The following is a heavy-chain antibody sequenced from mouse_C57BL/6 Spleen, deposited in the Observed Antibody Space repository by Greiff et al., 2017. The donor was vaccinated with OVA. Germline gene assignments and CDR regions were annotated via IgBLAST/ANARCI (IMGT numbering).Heavy chain of an antibody. CDR3: ARRYGNYLAWFAY. CDR1: GFTFSSYG. V-gene: IGHV5-6*02. Sequence: EVKVVESGGDLVKPGGSLKLSCAASGFTFSSYGMSWVRQTPDKRLEWVATISSGGSYTYYPDSVKGRFTISRDNAKNTLYLQMSSLKSEDTAMYYCARRYGNYLAWFAYWGQGTLVTVSA. J-gene: IGHJ3*01. CDR2: ISSGGSYT. D-gene: IGHD2-10*02.